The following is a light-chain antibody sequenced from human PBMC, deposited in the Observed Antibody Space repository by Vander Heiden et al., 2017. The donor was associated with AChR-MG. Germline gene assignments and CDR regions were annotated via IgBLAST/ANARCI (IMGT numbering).Light chain of an antibody. Sequence: EIVLTQTPDTVSLSPGESATLSCRANQSLDIYLAWYQQKPGQDPRLLIHDTSNRATGTPARFSGSGSGTDFTLTISSLEPEDFAVYYCQQRRDWPITFGGGTKVEIK. J-gene: IGKJ4*01. CDR1: QSLDIY. V-gene: IGKV3-11*01. CDR2: DTS. CDR3: QQRRDWPIT.